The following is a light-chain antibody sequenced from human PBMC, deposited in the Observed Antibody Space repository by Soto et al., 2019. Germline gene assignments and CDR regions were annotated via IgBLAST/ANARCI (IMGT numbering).Light chain of an antibody. J-gene: IGKJ5*01. V-gene: IGKV3-11*01. CDR2: GAS. CDR3: QHRSIWPVS. Sequence: EIVLTQSPATLSLSPGERATLSCRASQSVSNYLAWYQQKPGQAPRLLIYGASNRATGIPARFSGSGSGTDFTLTISSLEPEDFGVYYCQHRSIWPVSFGQGTRLEIK. CDR1: QSVSNY.